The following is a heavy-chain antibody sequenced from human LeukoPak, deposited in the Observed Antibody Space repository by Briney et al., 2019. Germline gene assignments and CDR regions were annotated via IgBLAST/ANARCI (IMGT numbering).Heavy chain of an antibody. Sequence: GGSLRLSCAASGFTFSSYWMSWVRQAPGKGLEWVANIKQDGSEKYYVDSVKGRFTISRDNAKNSLYLQMNSLRAEDTAVYYCARKKTAIAWEGFDYWGQGTLVTVSS. CDR2: IKQDGSEK. J-gene: IGHJ4*02. CDR1: GFTFSSYW. D-gene: IGHD2-21*02. V-gene: IGHV3-7*01. CDR3: ARKKTAIAWEGFDY.